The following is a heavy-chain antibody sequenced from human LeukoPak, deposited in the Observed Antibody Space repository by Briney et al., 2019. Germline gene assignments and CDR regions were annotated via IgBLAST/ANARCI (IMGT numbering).Heavy chain of an antibody. V-gene: IGHV3-23*01. Sequence: PGGSLRLSCAASGFTFSSYAMSWVRQAPGKGLEWVSAISGSGGNTYYADSVKGRFTISRDNSRNTLYLQMNSLRAEDTAVYYCAKLNAGGYSYAAIDYWGQGTLVTVSS. CDR2: ISGSGGNT. D-gene: IGHD5-18*01. CDR3: AKLNAGGYSYAAIDY. CDR1: GFTFSSYA. J-gene: IGHJ4*02.